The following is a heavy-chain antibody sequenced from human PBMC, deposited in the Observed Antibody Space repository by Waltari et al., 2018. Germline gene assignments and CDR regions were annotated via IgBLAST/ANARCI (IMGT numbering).Heavy chain of an antibody. CDR2: ISSSGSST. V-gene: IGHV3-23*01. CDR1: GFSFSNHG. D-gene: IGHD2-8*01. J-gene: IGHJ2*01. CDR3: AKIAQMGRWYFAL. Sequence: EVQLLESGGGLIQPGGSLRLSCAASGFSFSNHGMSWVRQAPGKGREWVSFISSSGSSTFYADSVKGRFTISRDNSKNMMYLQMNSLGAEDAAVYYCAKIAQMGRWYFALWGRGTLVTVSS.